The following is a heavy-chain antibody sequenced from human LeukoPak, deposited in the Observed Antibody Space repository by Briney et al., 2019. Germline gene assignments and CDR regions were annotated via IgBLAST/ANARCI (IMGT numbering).Heavy chain of an antibody. D-gene: IGHD2-15*01. CDR1: GSTLSSHW. Sequence: GGSLRLSCAASGSTLSSHWMHWVRHAPGKGLVWVSRINSDGSTTNYADSVKGRFTISRDNAENTLYLQMNSLRVEDTAVYYCTRRVSATRWFDPWGQGTLVTVSS. J-gene: IGHJ5*02. CDR3: TRRVSATRWFDP. CDR2: INSDGSTT. V-gene: IGHV3-74*01.